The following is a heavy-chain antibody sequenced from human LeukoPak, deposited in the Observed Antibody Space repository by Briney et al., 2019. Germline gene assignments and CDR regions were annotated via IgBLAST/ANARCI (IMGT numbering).Heavy chain of an antibody. J-gene: IGHJ4*02. V-gene: IGHV4-39*01. CDR3: ARAFGVVSTDY. D-gene: IGHD3-3*01. CDR2: IYYSGST. CDR1: GGSISSSSYY. Sequence: SETLSLTCTVSGGSISSSSYYWGWIRQPPGKGLEWIGSIYYSGSTYYNPSLKSRVTISVDTSKNQFSLKLSSVTAADTAVYYCARAFGVVSTDYWGQGTLVTVSS.